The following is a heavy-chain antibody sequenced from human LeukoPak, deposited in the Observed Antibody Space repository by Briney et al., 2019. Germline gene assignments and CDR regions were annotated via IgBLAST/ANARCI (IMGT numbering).Heavy chain of an antibody. CDR2: ISYDGSNK. J-gene: IGHJ6*02. Sequence: GGSLRLSCAASGFTFSSYGMHWVRQAPGKGLEWVAVISYDGSNKYYADSVKGRFTISRDNSKNTLYLQMNSLRAEDPAVYYCASRELYGPNYYYYYGMDVWGQGTTVTVSS. CDR3: ASRELYGPNYYYYYGMDV. V-gene: IGHV3-30*03. CDR1: GFTFSSYG. D-gene: IGHD2-2*02.